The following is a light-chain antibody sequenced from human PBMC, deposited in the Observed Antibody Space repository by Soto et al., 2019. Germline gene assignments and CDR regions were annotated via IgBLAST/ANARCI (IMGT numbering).Light chain of an antibody. CDR1: QNIDIW. CDR3: QQYNTYPIT. J-gene: IGKJ5*01. Sequence: DIQMTQSPSTLSTSVGDSVTITCRASQNIDIWLSWYQQKPGKAPKLLIYGASNLRSGVPLKFSGQGSGTEFTLTINNLQPEDFATYYCQQYNTYPITFGQGTRLEIK. CDR2: GAS. V-gene: IGKV1-5*01.